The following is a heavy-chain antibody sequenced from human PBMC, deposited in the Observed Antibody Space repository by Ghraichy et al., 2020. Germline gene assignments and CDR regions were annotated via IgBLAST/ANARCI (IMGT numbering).Heavy chain of an antibody. Sequence: ESLNISCTVSGGSISSSSYYWGWIRQPPGKGLEWIGSIYYSGSTYYNPSLKSRVTISVDTSKNQFSLKLSSVTAADTAVYYCARHEVDIVRGSPRYFDYWGQGTLVTVSS. D-gene: IGHD2-2*03. CDR3: ARHEVDIVRGSPRYFDY. V-gene: IGHV4-39*01. J-gene: IGHJ4*02. CDR2: IYYSGST. CDR1: GGSISSSSYY.